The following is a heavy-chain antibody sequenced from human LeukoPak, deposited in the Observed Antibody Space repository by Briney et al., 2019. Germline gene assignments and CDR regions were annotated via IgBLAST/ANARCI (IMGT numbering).Heavy chain of an antibody. CDR2: ISGSGSNI. CDR3: VRDSAHTVVVPAVIAPGPDKWFDP. V-gene: IGHV3-11*01. CDR1: GFTFSDYY. J-gene: IGHJ5*02. Sequence: PGGSLRLLCAASGFTFSDYYMSWIRQAPGKGREWVSFISGSGSNINYADSVKGRFTISRDNAKNSLYLQMNSLRVEDTAVYYCVRDSAHTVVVPAVIAPGPDKWFDPWGQGTLVTVSS. D-gene: IGHD2-2*01.